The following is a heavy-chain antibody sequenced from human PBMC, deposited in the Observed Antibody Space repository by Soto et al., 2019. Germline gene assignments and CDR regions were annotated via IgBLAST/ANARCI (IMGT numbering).Heavy chain of an antibody. J-gene: IGHJ6*02. CDR3: ERDGYYGSDYYGMDV. D-gene: IGHD3-10*01. Sequence: SESLSLTCTVSGGSISSYYWSWIRQPPGKGLEWIGYIYYSGSTNYNPSLKSRVTISVDTSKNQFSLKLSSVTAADTAVYYCERDGYYGSDYYGMDVWGQGTTVTVSS. V-gene: IGHV4-59*01. CDR1: GGSISSYY. CDR2: IYYSGST.